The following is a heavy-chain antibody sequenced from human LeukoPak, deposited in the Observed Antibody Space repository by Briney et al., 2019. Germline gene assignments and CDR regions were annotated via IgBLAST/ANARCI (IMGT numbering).Heavy chain of an antibody. CDR3: ARTDQTSPYCSSTSCYYVPWFDP. V-gene: IGHV6-1*01. J-gene: IGHJ5*02. CDR2: TYYRSKWYN. Sequence: PSQTLSLTCAISGDSVSSNSAAWNWIRQSPSRGLEWLGRTYYRSKWYNDYAVSVKSRITINPDTSKNQFSLQLNSVTPEDTAVYYCARTDQTSPYCSSTSCYYVPWFDPWGQGTLVTVSS. CDR1: GDSVSSNSAA. D-gene: IGHD2-2*01.